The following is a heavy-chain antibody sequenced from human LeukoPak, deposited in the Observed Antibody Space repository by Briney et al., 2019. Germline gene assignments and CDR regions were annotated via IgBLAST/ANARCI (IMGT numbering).Heavy chain of an antibody. D-gene: IGHD3-10*01. CDR2: IYYSGST. Sequence: SETLSLTCTVPGGSISSSSCYWGWIRQPPGKGLEWIGSIYYSGSTNYNPSLKSRVTISVDTSRNQFSLKLSSVTAADTAVYYCARGLWFGDENPPYFDYWGQGILVTVSS. J-gene: IGHJ4*02. CDR3: ARGLWFGDENPPYFDY. V-gene: IGHV4-39*07. CDR1: GGSISSSSCY.